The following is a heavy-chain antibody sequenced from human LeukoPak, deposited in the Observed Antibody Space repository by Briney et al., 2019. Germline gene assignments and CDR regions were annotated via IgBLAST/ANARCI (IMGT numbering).Heavy chain of an antibody. V-gene: IGHV3-66*02. D-gene: IGHD1-26*01. CDR1: GFTVSDNY. CDR2: IYSDGST. Sequence: GGSLRLSCAASGFTVSDNYMSWVRQAPGKGLEWVSVIYSDGSTYYADSVKGRFTISRDNSKNTLYLQMNSLRTDDTAVYYCALGVRGRGSADWGQGILVSVFS. J-gene: IGHJ4*02. CDR3: ALGVRGRGSAD.